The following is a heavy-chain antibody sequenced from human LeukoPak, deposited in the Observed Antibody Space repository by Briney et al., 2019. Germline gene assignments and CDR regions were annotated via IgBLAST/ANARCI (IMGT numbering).Heavy chain of an antibody. V-gene: IGHV3-74*01. CDR1: GFTFSSYW. D-gene: IGHD2-2*01. Sequence: GGSLRLSCAASGFTFSSYWMHWVRQAPGKGLVWVSRINTDGSSTSYADSVKGRFTISRDNAKNTLYLQMNSLRAEDTAVYYCARVSIPAAGGFDLWGRGTLVTVSS. CDR2: INTDGSST. CDR3: ARVSIPAAGGFDL. J-gene: IGHJ2*01.